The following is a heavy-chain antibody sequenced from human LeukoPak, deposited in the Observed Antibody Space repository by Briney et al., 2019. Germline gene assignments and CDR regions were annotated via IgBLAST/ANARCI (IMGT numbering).Heavy chain of an antibody. V-gene: IGHV3-74*01. J-gene: IGHJ3*02. Sequence: GRSLRLSCAASGFTSSSYWMHWVRQAPGKGLVWVSHINSDGSTTSYADSVKGRFTISRDNAKNTLYLQMNSLRAEDTAVYYCARDRVDARRWSDAFDIWGQGTMVTVSS. D-gene: IGHD2-15*01. CDR2: INSDGSTT. CDR1: GFTSSSYW. CDR3: ARDRVDARRWSDAFDI.